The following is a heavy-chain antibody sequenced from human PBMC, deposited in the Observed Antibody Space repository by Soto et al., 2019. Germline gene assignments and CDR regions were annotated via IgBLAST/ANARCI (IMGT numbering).Heavy chain of an antibody. J-gene: IGHJ5*02. CDR3: ARDHNFWSGHNWFDP. CDR2: IYYSGST. CDR1: GGSISSGGYY. Sequence: QVQLQESGPGLVKPSQTLSLTCTVSGGSISSGGYYWSWIRQHPGKGLEWIGYIYYSGSTYYNPSLKRRVTITVDTSKNQFPLKLSSGPAADTAVYYCARDHNFWSGHNWFDPWGQGTLVTVSS. V-gene: IGHV4-31*03. D-gene: IGHD3-3*01.